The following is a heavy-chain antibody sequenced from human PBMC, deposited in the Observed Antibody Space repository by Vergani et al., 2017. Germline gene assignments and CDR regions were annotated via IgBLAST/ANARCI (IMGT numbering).Heavy chain of an antibody. CDR1: GGTFSSYT. V-gene: IGHV1-69*08. D-gene: IGHD3-3*01. CDR3: AREPGLAWVPSSVD. J-gene: IGHJ4*02. Sequence: QVQLVQAGAEVKKPGSSVKVSCKASGGTFSSYTISWVRQAPGQGLEWMGRIIPILGIANYAQKFQGRVTITADKATSSAYMELSSLRSEDTAVYYCAREPGLAWVPSSVDWGQGTLVNVSS. CDR2: IIPILGIA.